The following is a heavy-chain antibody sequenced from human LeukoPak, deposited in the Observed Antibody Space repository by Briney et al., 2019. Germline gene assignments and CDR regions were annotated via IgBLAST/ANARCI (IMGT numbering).Heavy chain of an antibody. J-gene: IGHJ4*02. Sequence: GGSLRLSCAASGFTFSSYAMSWVRQAPGKGLEWVSAISGSGGSTYYADSVKGRFTISRDNSKNTLYPQMNSLRAEDTAVYYCAKRGPAQLLWFGEATHFDYWGQGTLVTVSS. D-gene: IGHD3-10*01. CDR3: AKRGPAQLLWFGEATHFDY. CDR2: ISGSGGST. V-gene: IGHV3-23*01. CDR1: GFTFSSYA.